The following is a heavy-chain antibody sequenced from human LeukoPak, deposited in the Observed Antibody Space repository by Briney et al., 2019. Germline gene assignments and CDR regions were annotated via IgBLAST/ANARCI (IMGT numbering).Heavy chain of an antibody. V-gene: IGHV3-21*01. CDR2: ISSSSSYI. D-gene: IGHD3-22*01. J-gene: IGHJ4*02. CDR3: ARGSFGWYYYDSSGYYYVDY. CDR1: GFTFSSYS. Sequence: SGGSLRLSYAASGFTFSSYSMRWVRQARGKGLEGVSSISSSSSYIYYEDSVKGRFTISRDNVKNSLYLQMNSLRAEDTAVYYCARGSFGWYYYDSSGYYYVDYWGQGTLVTVSS.